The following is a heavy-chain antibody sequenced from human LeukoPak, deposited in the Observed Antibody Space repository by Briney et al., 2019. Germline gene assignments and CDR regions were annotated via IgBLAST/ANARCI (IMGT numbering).Heavy chain of an antibody. Sequence: GGSLRLSCAASGFTFSSYWMRWVRQAPGKGLEWVANIKQDGSEKYYVDSVKGRFTISRDNAKNSLYLQMNSLRAEDTAVYYCARDRGAAAGLFDYWGQGTLVTVSS. CDR3: ARDRGAAAGLFDY. CDR2: IKQDGSEK. D-gene: IGHD6-13*01. J-gene: IGHJ4*02. V-gene: IGHV3-7*01. CDR1: GFTFSSYW.